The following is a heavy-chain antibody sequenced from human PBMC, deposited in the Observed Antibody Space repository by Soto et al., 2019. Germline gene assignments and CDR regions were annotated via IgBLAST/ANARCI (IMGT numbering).Heavy chain of an antibody. D-gene: IGHD7-27*01. V-gene: IGHV3-23*01. CDR3: AREPWGFSGTWYDS. J-gene: IGHJ5*01. Sequence: EVQLLESGGGVVQPGGSLRLSCVASGFNFKKFAMAWVRQAAGEGLEWVSGISCCGGSASYADSVKGRFSIARDDSKNTLFLRMNGLRAEDTAVYYCAREPWGFSGTWYDSWGQGTVVTVSS. CDR1: GFNFKKFA. CDR2: ISCCGGSA.